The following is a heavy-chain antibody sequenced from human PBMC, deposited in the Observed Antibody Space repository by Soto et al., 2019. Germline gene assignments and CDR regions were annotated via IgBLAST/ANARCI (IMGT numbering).Heavy chain of an antibody. J-gene: IGHJ6*02. CDR3: TRGNYYGMDV. CDR2: INSDGSTT. V-gene: IGHV3-74*01. CDR1: GFTFSNYF. Sequence: EVQLVESGGNLVQPGGSLRLSCAASGFTFSNYFMHWVRQAPGKGLVWVSRINSDGSTTSYADSVKGRFTISRDNAKNTLYLQMNSLRAVDTAVYYCTRGNYYGMDVWGQGTTVTVSS.